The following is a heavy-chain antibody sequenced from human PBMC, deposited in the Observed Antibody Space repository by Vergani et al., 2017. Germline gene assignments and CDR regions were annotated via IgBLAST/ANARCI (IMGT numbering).Heavy chain of an antibody. V-gene: IGHV3-15*01. CDR1: GFTFSNAW. CDR2: IKSKTDGGTT. J-gene: IGHJ4*02. CDR3: ARHLITFGGVIVTRSFDY. D-gene: IGHD3-16*02. Sequence: EVQLVESGGGLVKPGGSLRLSCAVSGFTFSNAWMSWVRQAPGKGLEWVGRIKSKTDGGTTDYAAPVKGRFTISRDDSKNTLYLQMNSLKTEDTAVYYCARHLITFGGVIVTRSFDYWGQGTLVTVSS.